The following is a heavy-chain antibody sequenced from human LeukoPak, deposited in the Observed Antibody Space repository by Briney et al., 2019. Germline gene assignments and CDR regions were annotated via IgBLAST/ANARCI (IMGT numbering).Heavy chain of an antibody. CDR3: AREISRSWYY. Sequence: ASVKVSCKASGYTFTGYYIHWVRQAPGQGLEWMGWISPHSGGTNYAQKLQGRVTMSMDTSITTAYMELSSLKSDDTAVYYCAREISRSWYYWGQGTLVTVSS. CDR1: GYTFTGYY. D-gene: IGHD6-13*01. J-gene: IGHJ4*02. CDR2: ISPHSGGT. V-gene: IGHV1-2*02.